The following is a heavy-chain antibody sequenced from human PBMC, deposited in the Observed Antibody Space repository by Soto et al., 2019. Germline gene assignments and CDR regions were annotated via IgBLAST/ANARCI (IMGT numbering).Heavy chain of an antibody. CDR3: ARNSGWNDPDYYYGMDV. CDR2: IYPGDSDT. J-gene: IGHJ6*02. D-gene: IGHD1-1*01. CDR1: GYSFTSYW. V-gene: IGHV5-51*01. Sequence: PGESLKISCKGSGYSFTSYWIGWVRQMPGKGLEWMGIIYPGDSDTRYSASFQGQVTISADKSISTAYLQWSSLKASDTAMYYCARNSGWNDPDYYYGMDVWGQGTTVTVSS.